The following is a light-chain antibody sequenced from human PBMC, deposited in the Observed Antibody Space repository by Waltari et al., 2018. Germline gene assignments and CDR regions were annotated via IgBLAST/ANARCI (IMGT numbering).Light chain of an antibody. Sequence: QSALTQPAAVSGSPGQSVTISCTGAGSDIGRYDLVSWYQQHPGNAPKLVISDVNKRPSGVSDRFSGSKSGDTASLTISGLHFEDEADYYCCSYAGNYIWVFGGGTRLTVL. J-gene: IGLJ3*02. CDR2: DVN. CDR3: CSYAGNYIWV. CDR1: GSDIGRYDL. V-gene: IGLV2-23*02.